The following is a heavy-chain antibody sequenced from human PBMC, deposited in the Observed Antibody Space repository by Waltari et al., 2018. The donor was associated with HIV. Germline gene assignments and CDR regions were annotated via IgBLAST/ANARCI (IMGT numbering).Heavy chain of an antibody. Sequence: QVQLVQSGAEVKKPGASVKVSCKASGYTFTSYDINWVRQATGQGLEWMGWMNPNSGDTGYAQKFKGRITMTSNTSISTVYMELSSLTSEETAVYYCVRAAIYSRGCFDYWGQGTLVTVSS. CDR3: VRAAIYSRGCFDY. CDR2: MNPNSGDT. CDR1: GYTFTSYD. V-gene: IGHV1-8*01. J-gene: IGHJ4*02. D-gene: IGHD6-19*01.